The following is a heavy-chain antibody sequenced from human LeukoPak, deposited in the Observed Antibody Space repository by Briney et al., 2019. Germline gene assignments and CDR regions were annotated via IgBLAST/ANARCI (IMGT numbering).Heavy chain of an antibody. Sequence: GGSVKVSRKSSGYTFTDYFIHWVRQAPGQGLEGMGWINPNSGATNYAQKFQGRVTMTRDTSINTDYMELSSLISDGAAVYYCARGGLYGSGSYLVYWGQGTLVTVSS. D-gene: IGHD3-10*01. CDR2: INPNSGAT. J-gene: IGHJ4*02. CDR1: GYTFTDYF. V-gene: IGHV1-2*02. CDR3: ARGGLYGSGSYLVY.